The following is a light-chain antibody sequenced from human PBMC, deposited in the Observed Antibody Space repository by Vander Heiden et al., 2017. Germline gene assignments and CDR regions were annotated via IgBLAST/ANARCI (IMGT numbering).Light chain of an antibody. V-gene: IGKV4-1*01. Sequence: DIVMTQSPDSLAVSLGERATINCQSSQSVLDRSNNKNYLAWYQQKPGQPPRLLIYWASTRESGVPDRFSGSGSGTDFTLTISSLQAEDVAVYYCQQYNSIPLTFGEGTKVEIK. CDR1: QSVLDRSNNKNY. CDR2: WAS. CDR3: QQYNSIPLT. J-gene: IGKJ4*01.